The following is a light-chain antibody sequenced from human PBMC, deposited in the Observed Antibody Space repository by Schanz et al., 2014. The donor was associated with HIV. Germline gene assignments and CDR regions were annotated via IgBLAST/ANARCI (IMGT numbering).Light chain of an antibody. Sequence: QSALTQPASVSGSPGQSISISCTGTSGDVGSYNYVSWYQQHPGKAPKLMIYDVSNRPSGVSNRFSGSKSGNTASLTISGLQAEDEADYYCQSYDSGLSGILFGGGTKLTVL. V-gene: IGLV2-14*01. CDR2: DVS. CDR3: QSYDSGLSGIL. CDR1: SGDVGSYNY. J-gene: IGLJ2*01.